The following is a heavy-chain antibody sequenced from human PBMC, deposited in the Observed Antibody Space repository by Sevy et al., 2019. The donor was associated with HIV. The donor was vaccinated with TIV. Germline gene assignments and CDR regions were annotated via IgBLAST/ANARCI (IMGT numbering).Heavy chain of an antibody. CDR2: ISWSSRCI. J-gene: IGHJ3*02. CDR3: AKDITLYFYGTCDAAGGVVEI. CDR1: GFTFGDYA. V-gene: IGHV3-9*01. D-gene: IGHD3-10*01. Sequence: GGSLRLSCTASGFTFGDYAMHWVRQVPGKGLEWVSGISWSSRCIAYADSVKGRFTMSRDNGKKSLYLQMDSLRTEDTAVYYCAKDITLYFYGTCDAAGGVVEIWGQGTMVTVSS.